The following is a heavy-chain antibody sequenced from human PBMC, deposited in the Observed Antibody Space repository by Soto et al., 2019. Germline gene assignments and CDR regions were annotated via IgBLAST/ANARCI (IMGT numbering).Heavy chain of an antibody. CDR2: INPNSGGT. D-gene: IGHD1-26*01. J-gene: IGHJ4*02. CDR1: GYTFTGYY. CDR3: ARDRYYSGSYGS. V-gene: IGHV1-2*02. Sequence: AASVKVSCKASGYTFTGYYMHWVRQAPGQGLEWMGWINPNSGGTNYAQKFQGRVTMTRDTSISTAYMELSRLRSDDTAVYYCARDRYYSGSYGSWGQGTLVTVSS.